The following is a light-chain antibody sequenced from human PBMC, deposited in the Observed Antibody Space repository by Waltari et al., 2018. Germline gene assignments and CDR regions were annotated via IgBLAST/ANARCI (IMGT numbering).Light chain of an antibody. V-gene: IGKV3-20*01. CDR2: DAS. J-gene: IGKJ1*01. CDR1: QSVSRT. CDR3: QKYGTLPAT. Sequence: IVLTQSPGTLSLSPGERATLSCRASQSVSRTLAWYQQKPGQAPRLLIYDASRRATGIPYRFSGSGSGTDFSLTISRLEPEDFAVYYCQKYGTLPATFGQGTKVEIK.